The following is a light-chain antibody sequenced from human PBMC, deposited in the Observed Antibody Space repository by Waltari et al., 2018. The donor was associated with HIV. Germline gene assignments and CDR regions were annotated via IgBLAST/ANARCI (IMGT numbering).Light chain of an antibody. J-gene: IGLJ2*01. CDR3: QTWDRSTVI. Sequence: FELNQPPPVAVSPRQTATITCPANSLTQKYISWYQKRPGPSPLLVIYEDSKRPSEISGRFAGSNSGDTATLTISVTDSLEAAEYFCQTWDRSTVIFGGGTKLTVL. CDR1: SLTQKY. CDR2: EDS. V-gene: IGLV3-1*01.